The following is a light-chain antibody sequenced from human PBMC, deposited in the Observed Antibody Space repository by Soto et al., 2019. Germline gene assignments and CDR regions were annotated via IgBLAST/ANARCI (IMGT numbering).Light chain of an antibody. CDR1: ETISGY. V-gene: IGKV1-39*01. Sequence: DIQMTQFPSSLSASVGDRVTITCRASETISGYLNWYQHKPGTAPKLLIFAASSLQSGVPSRFSGGGSGTNFTLTITSLQPEDFVTYYCQQSYRTPLTFGGGTKVEIQ. J-gene: IGKJ4*01. CDR2: AAS. CDR3: QQSYRTPLT.